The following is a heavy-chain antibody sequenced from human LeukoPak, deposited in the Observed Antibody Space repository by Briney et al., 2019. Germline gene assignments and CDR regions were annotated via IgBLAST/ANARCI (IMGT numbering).Heavy chain of an antibody. CDR3: ARGDSSGWYRLDY. D-gene: IGHD6-19*01. CDR2: IIPILGIA. V-gene: IGHV1-69*04. Sequence: GASVKVSCKASGGTFSSYAISWVRQAPGQGLEWMGRIIPILGIANYAQKFQGRVTITADKSTSTAYMELSSLRAEDTAVYYCARGDSSGWYRLDYWGQGTLVTVSS. J-gene: IGHJ4*02. CDR1: GGTFSSYA.